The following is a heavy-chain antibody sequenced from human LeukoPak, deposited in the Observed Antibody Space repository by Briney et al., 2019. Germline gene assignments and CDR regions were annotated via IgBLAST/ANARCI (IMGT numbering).Heavy chain of an antibody. Sequence: SATLSLTCTVSGGSISRYHWSWVRQPPGKGLEWIGYIYYRGSTNYNPSLKSRVTFSVDTSKNQFSLKLNSVTAADTAVYYCARGGDYGDLRYFDYWGQGTLVTVSS. CDR2: IYYRGST. CDR1: GGSISRYH. D-gene: IGHD4-17*01. J-gene: IGHJ4*02. V-gene: IGHV4-59*01. CDR3: ARGGDYGDLRYFDY.